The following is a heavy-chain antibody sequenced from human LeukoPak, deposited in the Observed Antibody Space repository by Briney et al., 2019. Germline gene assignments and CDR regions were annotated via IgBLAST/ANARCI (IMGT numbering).Heavy chain of an antibody. J-gene: IGHJ6*02. CDR1: GFTFSSYG. CDR3: AKRTSMDYYGMDV. D-gene: IGHD1/OR15-1a*01. CDR2: ISYDGSNK. V-gene: IGHV3-30*18. Sequence: GGSLRLSCAASGFTFSSYGMHWVRQAPGKGLEWVAVISYDGSNKYYADSVKGRFTISRDNSKNTLYLQMNSLRAEDTAVYYCAKRTSMDYYGMDVWGQGTTVTVSS.